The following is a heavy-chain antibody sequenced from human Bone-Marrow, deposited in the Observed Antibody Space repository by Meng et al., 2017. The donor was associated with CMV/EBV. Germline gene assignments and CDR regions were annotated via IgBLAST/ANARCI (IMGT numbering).Heavy chain of an antibody. D-gene: IGHD3-3*01. CDR3: AREHADYDFWSGSYYYYGMDV. J-gene: IGHJ6*02. Sequence: GESLKISCAASGFTFSSYAMHWVRQAPGKGLEWVAVISYDGSNKYYADSVKGRFTISRDNAKNSLYLQMNSLRAEDTAVYYCAREHADYDFWSGSYYYYGMDVWGQGTTVTVSS. CDR1: GFTFSSYA. CDR2: ISYDGSNK. V-gene: IGHV3-30-3*01.